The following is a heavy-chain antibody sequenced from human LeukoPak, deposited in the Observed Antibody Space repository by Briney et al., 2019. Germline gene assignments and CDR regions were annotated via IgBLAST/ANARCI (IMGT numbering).Heavy chain of an antibody. CDR1: GFTLSTYD. D-gene: IGHD5-12*01. J-gene: IGHJ6*02. Sequence: GGSLRLSCAASGFTLSTYDMHWVRQPPGKGLEWVSGIDIPGNTYYPDSVKGRFTMSRESAKNSLYLQMNSLRSEDTAVYYSARDRTATAEYYYYGMDVWGQGTTVTVSS. CDR3: ARDRTATAEYYYYGMDV. CDR2: IDIPGNT. V-gene: IGHV3-13*01.